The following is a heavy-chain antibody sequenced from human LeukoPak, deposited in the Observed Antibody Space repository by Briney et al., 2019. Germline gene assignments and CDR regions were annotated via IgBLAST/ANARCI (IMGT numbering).Heavy chain of an antibody. V-gene: IGHV1-69*04. D-gene: IGHD6-19*01. Sequence: HRASVKVSCKASGYTFTSYGISWVRQAPGQGLEWMGRIIPILDMTNYAQKFRGRVTVTADKSTNTTYMELTSLRSDDTAVYYCARESDSSGWKGDAFDIWGQGTIVTVSS. CDR2: IIPILDMT. CDR1: GYTFTSYG. J-gene: IGHJ3*02. CDR3: ARESDSSGWKGDAFDI.